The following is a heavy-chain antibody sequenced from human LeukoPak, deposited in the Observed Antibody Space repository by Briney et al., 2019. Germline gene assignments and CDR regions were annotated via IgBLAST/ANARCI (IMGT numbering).Heavy chain of an antibody. CDR1: GGSISSGGYY. CDR2: IYYSGST. V-gene: IGHV4-30-2*01. J-gene: IGHJ4*02. CDR3: ARDLEGDSLFDY. Sequence: SETLSLTCTVSGGSISSGGYYWSWIRQPPGKGLEWIGYIYYSGSTYYNPSLKSRVTISVDTSKNQFSLKLSSVTAADTAVYYCARDLEGDSLFDYWGQGTLVTVSS. D-gene: IGHD2-21*02.